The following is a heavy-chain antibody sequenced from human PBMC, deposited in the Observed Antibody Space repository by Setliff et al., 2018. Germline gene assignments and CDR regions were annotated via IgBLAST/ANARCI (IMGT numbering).Heavy chain of an antibody. CDR3: AKVKKPLIRGSGFDY. CDR1: GLVFGTYG. Sequence: PGESLKISCAASGLVFGTYGMHWVRQAPGKGLDWVASVRFDGSYKVYADSVRGRFTISRDNSENTLFLQMTSLRAEDTGIYYCAKVKKPLIRGSGFDYWGQGTLVTVSS. CDR2: VRFDGSYK. J-gene: IGHJ4*02. V-gene: IGHV3-30*02. D-gene: IGHD2-8*01.